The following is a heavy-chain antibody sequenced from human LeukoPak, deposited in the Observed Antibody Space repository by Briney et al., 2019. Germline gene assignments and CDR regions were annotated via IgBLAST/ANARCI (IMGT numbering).Heavy chain of an antibody. J-gene: IGHJ4*02. CDR1: GYSFTGYY. V-gene: IGHV1-2*02. CDR3: AGLSGYDPYYFDY. D-gene: IGHD5-12*01. CDR2: INPNSGGT. Sequence: ASMKVSFKASGYSFTGYYMHWVRQAPGRGLEWMGCINPNSGGTDYAQKFQGRVTMTRDTSISTAYMELSRLTSDDTAVYYCAGLSGYDPYYFDYWGQGTLVAVSS.